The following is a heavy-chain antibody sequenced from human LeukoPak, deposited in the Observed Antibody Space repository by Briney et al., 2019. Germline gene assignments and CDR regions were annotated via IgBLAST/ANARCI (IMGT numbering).Heavy chain of an antibody. V-gene: IGHV3-49*04. CDR1: GFTFGGNA. CDR2: IRSKAYGGTT. J-gene: IGHJ5*02. CDR3: TRDHWNYEGYNWFDP. D-gene: IGHD1-7*01. Sequence: GGSLRLSCTASGFTFGGNAMSWVRQAPGKGLEWAGFIRSKAYGGTTEYAASVKGIFTISRDDSKSIVYLQMNSLKTEDTAVYYCTRDHWNYEGYNWFDPWGQGTLVTVSS.